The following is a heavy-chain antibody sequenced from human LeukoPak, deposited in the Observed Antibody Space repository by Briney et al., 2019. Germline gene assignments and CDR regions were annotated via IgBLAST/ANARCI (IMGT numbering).Heavy chain of an antibody. Sequence: GGSLRLSCAASGFTFSSYAMHWVRQAPGKGLEWVAVISYDGSNKYYADSVKGRFIISRENSKNTLWLQMNSLRAEDTAVYYCARLHHDVLTGPFDYWGQGTLVTVSS. CDR3: ARLHHDVLTGPFDY. J-gene: IGHJ4*02. CDR2: ISYDGSNK. V-gene: IGHV3-30*14. D-gene: IGHD3-9*01. CDR1: GFTFSSYA.